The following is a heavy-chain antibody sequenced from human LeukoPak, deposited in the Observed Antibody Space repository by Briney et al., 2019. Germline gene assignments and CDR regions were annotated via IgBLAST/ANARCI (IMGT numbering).Heavy chain of an antibody. CDR1: GFSFTTHN. V-gene: IGHV3-48*01. Sequence: GGSLRLSCAASGFSFTTHNMNWVRQAPGKGLEWISYISGSGEAIFYADSVQGRFTISRDNAKNSIYLQMNTLRAEDTAMYYCARTYGSGSLDYGGKGTLVTVSS. CDR3: ARTYGSGSLDY. J-gene: IGHJ4*02. CDR2: ISGSGEAI. D-gene: IGHD2-15*01.